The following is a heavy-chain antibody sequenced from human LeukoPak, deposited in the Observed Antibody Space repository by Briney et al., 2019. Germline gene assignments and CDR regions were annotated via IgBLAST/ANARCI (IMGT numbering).Heavy chain of an antibody. V-gene: IGHV3-23*01. CDR2: ISYSGGST. D-gene: IGHD5-18*01. CDR3: AKGAGIQVWLLFDC. Sequence: GGSLRLSCAASGFTFSTYAMNWVRQAPGKGLEWVSSISYSGGSTYYADSVKGRFTISRDNSRNTLYLQMNSLRAEDTAVYYCAKGAGIQVWLLFDCWGQGSLVTVSS. J-gene: IGHJ4*02. CDR1: GFTFSTYA.